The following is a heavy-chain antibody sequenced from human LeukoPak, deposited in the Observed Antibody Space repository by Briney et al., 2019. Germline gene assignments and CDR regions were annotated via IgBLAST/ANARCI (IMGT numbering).Heavy chain of an antibody. D-gene: IGHD4-17*01. CDR3: ARGRTTVTTLTFFDY. CDR1: GFTFDDYG. CDR2: INWNGGST. V-gene: IGHV3-20*04. Sequence: GGSLRLSCAASGFTFDDYGMSWVRQAPGKGLEWVSGINWNGGSTGYADSVKGRFTISRDNAKNSLYLQMNSLRAEDTALYYCARGRTTVTTLTFFDYWGQGTLVTVSS. J-gene: IGHJ4*02.